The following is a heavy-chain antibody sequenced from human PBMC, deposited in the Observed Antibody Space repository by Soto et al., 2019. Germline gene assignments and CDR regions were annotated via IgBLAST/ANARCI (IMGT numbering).Heavy chain of an antibody. CDR2: IYYSGST. D-gene: IGHD6-13*01. CDR3: ARGSSSDFDY. V-gene: IGHV4-59*01. CDR1: GGSISSYY. J-gene: IGHJ4*02. Sequence: PSETLSLTCTVSGGSISSYYWSWIRQPPGKGLEWIGYIYYSGSTNYNPSLKSRVTISVDTSKNQFSLKLSSVTAADTAVYYCARGSSSDFDYWGQGTLVTVSS.